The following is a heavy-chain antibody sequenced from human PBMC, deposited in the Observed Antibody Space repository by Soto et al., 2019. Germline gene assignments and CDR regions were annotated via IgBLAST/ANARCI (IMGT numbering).Heavy chain of an antibody. CDR2: ISNDGSNE. J-gene: IGHJ4*02. CDR3: AKGEVRGIIPSYFDY. D-gene: IGHD3-10*01. CDR1: GFTFRWFG. V-gene: IGHV3-30*18. Sequence: GESLRLSCAGSGFTFRWFGMNWVRQAPGKGLEWVARISNDGSNEYYVDSVKGRFTISRDNSKNTLYLQMDSLRAEDTAVYYCAKGEVRGIIPSYFDYWGLGTLVTVSS.